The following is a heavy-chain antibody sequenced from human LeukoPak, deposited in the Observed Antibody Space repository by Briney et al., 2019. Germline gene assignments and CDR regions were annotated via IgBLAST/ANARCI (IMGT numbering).Heavy chain of an antibody. V-gene: IGHV4-59*01. CDR1: GGSISSYY. CDR3: ARVPRYDFWSGYTYYFDY. J-gene: IGHJ4*02. CDR2: IYYSGST. Sequence: PSETLSLTCTVSGGSISSYYWSWIRQPPGKGLEWIGYIYYSGSTNYNPSLKSRVTISVDTSKNQFSLKLSSVTAADTAVYYCARVPRYDFWSGYTYYFDYWGQGTLVTVSS. D-gene: IGHD3-3*01.